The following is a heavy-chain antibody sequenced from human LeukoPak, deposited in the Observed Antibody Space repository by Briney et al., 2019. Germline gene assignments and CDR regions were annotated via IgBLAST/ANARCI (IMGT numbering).Heavy chain of an antibody. CDR3: ARACSGGSCHFDY. J-gene: IGHJ4*02. Sequence: SGTLSLTCVVSGGSISSRNWWSWVRQPPRKGLEWIVELYHMGSTTYKPSLKSRVTIYKSKNQFSLKLSSVTAADAAVYYCARACSGGSCHFDYWGQGTLVTVSS. D-gene: IGHD2-15*01. CDR1: GGSISSRNW. V-gene: IGHV4-4*02. CDR2: LYHMGST.